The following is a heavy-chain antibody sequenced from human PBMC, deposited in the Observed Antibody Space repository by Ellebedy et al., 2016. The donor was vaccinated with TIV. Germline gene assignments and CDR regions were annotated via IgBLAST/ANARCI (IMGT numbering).Heavy chain of an antibody. CDR2: ISSSSSYI. D-gene: IGHD3-9*01. CDR1: GFTFSSYS. J-gene: IGHJ4*02. Sequence: PGESLKISCAASGFTFSSYSMNWVRQAPGKGLEWVSSISSSSSYIYYADSVKGRFTISRDNAKNSLYLQMNSLRAEDTAVYYCARALGPNYDILTGYYVWGQGTLVTVSS. CDR3: ARALGPNYDILTGYYV. V-gene: IGHV3-21*01.